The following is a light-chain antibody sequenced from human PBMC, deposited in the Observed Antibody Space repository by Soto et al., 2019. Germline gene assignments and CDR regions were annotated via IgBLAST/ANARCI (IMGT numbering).Light chain of an antibody. Sequence: EIVLTQSPGILSLSPGERATLSCRASQSVSSYLAWYQQKPGQAPRLLIYDASNRATGIPARFSGSGSGTDFTLTISSLEPEDFAVYYCQQRSNWPWTFGGGTKVDIK. V-gene: IGKV3-11*01. J-gene: IGKJ4*01. CDR2: DAS. CDR3: QQRSNWPWT. CDR1: QSVSSY.